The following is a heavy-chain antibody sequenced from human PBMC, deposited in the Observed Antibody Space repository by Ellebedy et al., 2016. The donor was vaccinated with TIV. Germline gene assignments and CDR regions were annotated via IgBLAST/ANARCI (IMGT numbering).Heavy chain of an antibody. Sequence: GESLKISCAASGFTFSSYWMSWVRQAPGKGLEWVANIKQDGSEKYYVDSVTGRSTISSDDAKNALYLQMHSLRAEDKALYYCPGDQYTYCYVDLWGRGTLVTVSS. CDR1: GFTFSSYW. CDR2: IKQDGSEK. D-gene: IGHD1-1*01. V-gene: IGHV3-7*01. CDR3: PGDQYTYCYVDL. J-gene: IGHJ2*01.